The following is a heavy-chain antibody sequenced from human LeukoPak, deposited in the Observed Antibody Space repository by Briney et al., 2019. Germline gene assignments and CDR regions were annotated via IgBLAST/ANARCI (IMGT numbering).Heavy chain of an antibody. V-gene: IGHV1-2*06. CDR3: ARDLGYSSGWYSDY. D-gene: IGHD6-19*01. J-gene: IGHJ4*02. Sequence: ASVKVSCKASGYTFTGYYMHWVRQAPGQGLEWMGRINPNSGGTNYAQKFQGRVTMTRDTSISTAYMELRSLRSDDTAVYYCARDLGYSSGWYSDYWGQGTLVTVSS. CDR2: INPNSGGT. CDR1: GYTFTGYY.